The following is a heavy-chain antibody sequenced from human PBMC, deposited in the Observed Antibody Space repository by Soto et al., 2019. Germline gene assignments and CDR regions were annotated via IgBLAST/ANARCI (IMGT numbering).Heavy chain of an antibody. CDR2: IIDSGGST. Sequence: PGGSLRLSCAASGFTFSSCAMGWVRQAPGKGLEWVSDIIDSGGSTYYADAVKGRFTISRDNSKNTLYLQMNSLRAEDTAVYYCARLELELREGAFDIWGQGTMVTVSS. V-gene: IGHV3-23*01. CDR3: ARLELELREGAFDI. J-gene: IGHJ3*02. D-gene: IGHD1-7*01. CDR1: GFTFSSCA.